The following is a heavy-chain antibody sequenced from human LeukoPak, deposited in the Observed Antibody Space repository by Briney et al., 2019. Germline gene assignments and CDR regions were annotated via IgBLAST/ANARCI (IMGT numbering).Heavy chain of an antibody. CDR3: ARANAFDI. CDR2: IYSGGST. V-gene: IGHV3-53*01. Sequence: GGSLRLSCAASGFTFSSYAMNWVRQAPGKGLEWVSVIYSGGSTYYADSVKGRFTISRDNSKNTLYLQMNSLRAEDTAVYYCARANAFDIWGQGTMVTVSS. J-gene: IGHJ3*02. CDR1: GFTFSSYA.